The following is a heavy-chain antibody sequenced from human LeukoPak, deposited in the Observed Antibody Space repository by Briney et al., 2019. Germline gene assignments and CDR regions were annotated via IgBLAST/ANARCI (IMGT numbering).Heavy chain of an antibody. J-gene: IGHJ4*02. D-gene: IGHD2-15*01. CDR1: GGSISSSSYY. CDR3: ARGDCSGGSCYLFDY. V-gene: IGHV4-39*01. CDR2: IYYSGST. Sequence: KPSETLSLTCTVSGGSISSSSYYWGWVRPPPGKGLEWIGSIYYSGSTYSNPSLKSRVTISVDTSKNQFSLKLSSVTAADTAVYYCARGDCSGGSCYLFDYWGQGALVTVSS.